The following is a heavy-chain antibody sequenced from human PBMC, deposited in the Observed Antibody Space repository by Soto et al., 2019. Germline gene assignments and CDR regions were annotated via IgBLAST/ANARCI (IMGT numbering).Heavy chain of an antibody. V-gene: IGHV1-58*01. Sequence: VKVSCKASGFTFTSSAVQWVRQARGQRLEWIGWIVVGSGNTNYAQKFQERVTITRDMSTSTAYMELSSLRSEDTAVYYCAADRPDYGSGSYGYWGQGTLVTVSS. D-gene: IGHD3-10*01. CDR2: IVVGSGNT. J-gene: IGHJ4*02. CDR3: AADRPDYGSGSYGY. CDR1: GFTFTSSA.